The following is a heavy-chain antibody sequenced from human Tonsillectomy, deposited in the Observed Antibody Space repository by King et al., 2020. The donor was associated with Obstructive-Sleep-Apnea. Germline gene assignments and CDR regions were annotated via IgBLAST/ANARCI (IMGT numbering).Heavy chain of an antibody. Sequence: VQLQQWGAGLLKPSETLSLTCAVYGGSFSYYWSWIRQPPGKGLEWIGEINHSGSTNYNPSLKSRVTISVDTSKTQFSLKLSSVTAADTAVYYCARVSGTITAFWSGSVALDIWGQGTMVTVSS. J-gene: IGHJ3*02. CDR2: INHSGST. V-gene: IGHV4-34*01. CDR1: GGSFSYY. D-gene: IGHD3-3*01. CDR3: ARVSGTITAFWSGSVALDI.